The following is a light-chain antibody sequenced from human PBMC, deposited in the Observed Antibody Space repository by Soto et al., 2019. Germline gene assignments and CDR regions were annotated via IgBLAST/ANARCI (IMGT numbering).Light chain of an antibody. Sequence: QSVLTQPTSASGSPGQSVTISCTGTSSDVGGYNYVSWYQQHPGKAPKLMIYEVSKRPSGVPDRFSGSKSGNTASLTVSGLQAEDEADYYCSSYAGSNNRVFGTGTKLTVL. V-gene: IGLV2-8*01. J-gene: IGLJ1*01. CDR3: SSYAGSNNRV. CDR1: SSDVGGYNY. CDR2: EVS.